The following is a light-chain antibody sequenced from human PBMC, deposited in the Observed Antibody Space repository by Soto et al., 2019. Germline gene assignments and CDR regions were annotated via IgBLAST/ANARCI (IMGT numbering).Light chain of an antibody. V-gene: IGKV3-20*01. J-gene: IGKJ1*01. Sequence: EIVLTQSPSSLSVSPAKGVTLSFMPSQGISDTLAWYQHKPGQPPRLLIYDTSSRATGIPDRFSGSGSGTVFTLSISRLEPEDFAVYYCHQYDSSLLTFGQGTKVDIK. CDR3: HQYDSSLLT. CDR1: QGISDT. CDR2: DTS.